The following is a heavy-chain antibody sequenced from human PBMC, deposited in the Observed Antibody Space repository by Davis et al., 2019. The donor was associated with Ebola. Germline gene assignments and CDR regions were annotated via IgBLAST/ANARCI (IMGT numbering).Heavy chain of an antibody. D-gene: IGHD6-6*01. CDR3: ARDRSSSAYYYGMDV. V-gene: IGHV1-69*06. CDR2: IIPIFGTA. CDR1: GGTFSSYA. Sequence: AASVKVSCKASGGTFSSYAISWVRQAPGQGLEWMGGIIPIFGTANYAQKFQGRVTITADKSTSTAYMELSSLRSEDTAVYYCARDRSSSAYYYGMDVWGQGTTVTVSS. J-gene: IGHJ6*02.